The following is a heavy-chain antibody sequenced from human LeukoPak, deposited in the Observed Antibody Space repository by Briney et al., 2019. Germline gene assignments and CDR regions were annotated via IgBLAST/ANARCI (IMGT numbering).Heavy chain of an antibody. CDR2: IYHSGNT. CDR1: GFSISSGYY. V-gene: IGHV4-38-2*01. CDR3: ARVGSGLAQKYYYYGVDV. J-gene: IGHJ6*02. Sequence: SETLSLTCAVSGFSISSGYYWAWIRQPPGKGLEWIGSIYHSGNTYYNPSLKSRVIISVDTSKNQFSLKLSSVTAADTAVYYCARVGSGLAQKYYYYGVDVWGQGTTVTVSS. D-gene: IGHD3-3*02.